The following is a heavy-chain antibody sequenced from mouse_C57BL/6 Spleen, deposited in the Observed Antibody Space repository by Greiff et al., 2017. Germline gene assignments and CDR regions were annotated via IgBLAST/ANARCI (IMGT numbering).Heavy chain of an antibody. CDR3: ARENYGGAMDY. CDR1: GYSFTDYN. CDR2: INPNYGTT. J-gene: IGHJ4*01. V-gene: IGHV1-39*01. D-gene: IGHD1-1*01. Sequence: EVQLQQSGPGLVKPGASVKISCTASGYSFTDYNINWVKQSHGKSLEWIGVINPNYGTTSYNQKFKGKATLTVDQSSSTDYMPLNSLTSEDSAVSYYARENYGGAMDYWGQGTSVTVSS.